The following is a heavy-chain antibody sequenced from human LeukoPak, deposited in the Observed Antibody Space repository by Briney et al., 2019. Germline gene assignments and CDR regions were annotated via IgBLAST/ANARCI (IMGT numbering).Heavy chain of an antibody. D-gene: IGHD3-9*01. CDR2: ISYDGSNK. CDR1: GFTLSSYV. J-gene: IGHJ4*02. V-gene: IGHV3-30*04. CDR3: ASEPYYDILTGYQYYFDY. Sequence: GGSLRLSCAASGFTLSSYVMHWVRQAPGKRLEWLAVISYDGSNKYYADSLKGRFTISRDTFKYTLYLQMNSLRAEDTAVYYCASEPYYDILTGYQYYFDYWGQGTLVTVSS.